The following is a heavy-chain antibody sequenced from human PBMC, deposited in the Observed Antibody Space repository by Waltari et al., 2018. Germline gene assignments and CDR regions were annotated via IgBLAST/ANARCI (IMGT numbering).Heavy chain of an antibody. CDR3: ARPKVRSGFDP. CDR2: IKKEGSEK. CDR1: GFTFSSYW. Sequence: EVQLVESGGGLVQPGGSLRLSCAASGFTFSSYWMSWVRQAPGKGLEWVANIKKEGSEKYYVYSVKGQSTSSVDNAKNSLYLQMNSLRASATAVYYCARPKVRSGFDPWGQGTLVTVSS. V-gene: IGHV3-7*01. J-gene: IGHJ5*02.